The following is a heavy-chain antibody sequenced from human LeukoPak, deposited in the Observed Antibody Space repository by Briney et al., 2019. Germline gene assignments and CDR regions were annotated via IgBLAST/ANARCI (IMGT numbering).Heavy chain of an antibody. V-gene: IGHV3-30*04. J-gene: IGHJ4*02. D-gene: IGHD6-13*01. CDR1: GFTFSSYA. Sequence: GGSLRLSCAASGFTFSSYAMQWVRQAPGKGLEWVAVISYDGSNKYCADSVKGRFTISRDNSKNTLYLQMNSLRAEDTAVYYCARDGGGAAPGTFDYWGQGTLVTVSS. CDR3: ARDGGGAAPGTFDY. CDR2: ISYDGSNK.